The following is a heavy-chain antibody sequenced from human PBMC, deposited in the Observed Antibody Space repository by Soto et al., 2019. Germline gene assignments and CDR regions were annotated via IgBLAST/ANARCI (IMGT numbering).Heavy chain of an antibody. CDR1: GFTVSSNY. J-gene: IGHJ4*02. CDR2: IYSGGST. Sequence: GGSLRLSCAASGFTVSSNYMSWVRQAPGKGLEWVSVIYSGGSTYYADSVKGRFTISRDNSKNTLYLQMNSLRAEDTAVYYCASARYYYDSSGYFLFDYWGQGTLVTVPQ. D-gene: IGHD3-22*01. V-gene: IGHV3-66*01. CDR3: ASARYYYDSSGYFLFDY.